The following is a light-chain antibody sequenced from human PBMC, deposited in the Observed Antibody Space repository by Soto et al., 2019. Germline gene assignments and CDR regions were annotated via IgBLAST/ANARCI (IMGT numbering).Light chain of an antibody. CDR2: DVS. CDR1: SSDVGGYTY. J-gene: IGLJ1*01. Sequence: QSVLTQPASVSGSPGQSITISCAGTSSDVGGYTYVSWYQQHPGKVPKLMIYDVSNRPSGVSNRFSGSKSGNTASLTISGLQAEDEADYYCTSYTSSSTPYVFGGETKVTVL. V-gene: IGLV2-14*01. CDR3: TSYTSSSTPYV.